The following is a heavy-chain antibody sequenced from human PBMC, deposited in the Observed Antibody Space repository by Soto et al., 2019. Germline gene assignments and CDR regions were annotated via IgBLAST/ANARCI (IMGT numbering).Heavy chain of an antibody. D-gene: IGHD3-22*01. CDR2: INWNGGST. Sequence: GGSLRLSCAASGFTFDDYGMSWVRQAPGKGLEWVSGINWNGGSTGYADSVKGRFTISRDNAKNSLYLQMNSLRAEDTALYYCARGFGRPYYDSSGYYGDFDYWGQGTLVTVSS. J-gene: IGHJ4*02. CDR3: ARGFGRPYYDSSGYYGDFDY. V-gene: IGHV3-20*04. CDR1: GFTFDDYG.